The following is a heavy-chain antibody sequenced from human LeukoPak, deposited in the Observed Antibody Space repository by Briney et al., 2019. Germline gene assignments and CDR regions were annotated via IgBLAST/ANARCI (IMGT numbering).Heavy chain of an antibody. D-gene: IGHD5-24*01. CDR3: AKVYGRWLQFFDY. CDR1: GFTFSSYG. J-gene: IGHJ4*02. V-gene: IGHV3-30*02. Sequence: PGESLRLSCAASGFTFSSYGMHWVRQAPGKGLEWVAFIRYDGSNIYYADSVKGRFTISRDSSKTTLYLQMDSLRAEDTAVYYCAKVYGRWLQFFDYWGQGTLVTVSS. CDR2: IRYDGSNI.